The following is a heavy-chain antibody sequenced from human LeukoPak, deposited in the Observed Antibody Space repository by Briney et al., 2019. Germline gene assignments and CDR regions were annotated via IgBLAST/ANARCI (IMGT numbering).Heavy chain of an antibody. V-gene: IGHV1-2*02. CDR1: GYTFTGYY. CDR3: ARESGSYPADFDY. J-gene: IGHJ4*02. D-gene: IGHD1-26*01. Sequence: ASVKVSCKTSGYTFTGYYMHWVRQAPGQGLEWMGWINPNSGGTNYAQKLQGRVTMTTDTSTSTAYMELRSLRSDDTAVYYCARESGSYPADFDYWGQGTLVTVSS. CDR2: INPNSGGT.